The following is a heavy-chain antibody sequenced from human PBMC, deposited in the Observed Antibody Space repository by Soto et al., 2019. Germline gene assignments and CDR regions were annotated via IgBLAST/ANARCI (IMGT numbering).Heavy chain of an antibody. Sequence: SETLSLTCTVSGGSISSYYWSWIRQPAGKGLEWIGRIYTSGSTNYNPSLKSRVTMSVDTSKNQFSLKLSSVTAADTAVYYCAREEPSTNYYDSSGYYYYFDYWGQGTLVTVSS. J-gene: IGHJ4*02. CDR1: GGSISSYY. CDR3: AREEPSTNYYDSSGYYYYFDY. CDR2: IYTSGST. D-gene: IGHD3-22*01. V-gene: IGHV4-4*07.